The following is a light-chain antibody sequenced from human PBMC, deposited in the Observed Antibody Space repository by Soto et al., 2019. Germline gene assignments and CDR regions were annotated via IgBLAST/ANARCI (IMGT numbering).Light chain of an antibody. V-gene: IGLV4-60*02. J-gene: IGLJ1*01. CDR2: LEGSGSY. CDR1: SGHSSYI. CDR3: ETWDSNSYV. Sequence: QLVLTQSSSASASLGSSVKLTCTLSSGHSSYIIAWHQQQPGKAPRYLMKLEGSGSYNKGSGVPDRFSGSSSGADRYLTIFNLQFEDEADYYCETWDSNSYVFGTGTKVTVL.